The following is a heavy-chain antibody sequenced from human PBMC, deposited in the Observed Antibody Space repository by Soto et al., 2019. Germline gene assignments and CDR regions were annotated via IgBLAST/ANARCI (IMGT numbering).Heavy chain of an antibody. D-gene: IGHD6-6*01. V-gene: IGHV4-31*03. CDR2: IYYSGST. J-gene: IGHJ4*02. Sequence: SETLSLTCTVSGGSISSGGYYWSWIRQHPGKGLEWIGYIYYSGSTYYNPSLKSRVTISVDTSKNQFSLKLSSVTAADTAVYYCARGGAKQLAGAFDYWGQGTLLTVSS. CDR3: ARGGAKQLAGAFDY. CDR1: GGSISSGGYY.